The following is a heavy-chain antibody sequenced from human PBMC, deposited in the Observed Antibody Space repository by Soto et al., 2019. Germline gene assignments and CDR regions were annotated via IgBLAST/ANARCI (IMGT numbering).Heavy chain of an antibody. J-gene: IGHJ5*02. D-gene: IGHD3-16*01. CDR3: ARDLSPYSDYYDESTSETWFDP. Sequence: GGSLRLSCAASGFTFSDYYMSWLRQPPGKGLEWVSYISKSGSIIHFADSVKGRFAIPRDNAKNTLYLQMSSLRAEDTALYYCARDLSPYSDYYDESTSETWFDPWGQGTLVTVS. CDR1: GFTFSDYY. V-gene: IGHV3-11*01. CDR2: ISKSGSII.